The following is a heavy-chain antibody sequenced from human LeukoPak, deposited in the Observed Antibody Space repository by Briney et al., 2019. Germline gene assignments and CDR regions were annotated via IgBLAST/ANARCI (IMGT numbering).Heavy chain of an antibody. D-gene: IGHD5-12*01. Sequence: SETLSLTCTVTGASITSNGYFWSWIRQPPGKGLEWIGNIYYNGDTYYKPSLKSRVTISVDTSKRQFSLRLNSVTAADTSVYYCARRHIIVAGPDYFDYWGLGTLDTVSS. CDR1: GASITSNGYF. J-gene: IGHJ4*02. V-gene: IGHV4-39*01. CDR2: IYYNGDT. CDR3: ARRHIIVAGPDYFDY.